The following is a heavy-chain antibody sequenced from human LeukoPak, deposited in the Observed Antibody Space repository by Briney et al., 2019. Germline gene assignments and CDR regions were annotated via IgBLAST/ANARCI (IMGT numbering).Heavy chain of an antibody. CDR3: ARVGCSSTSCPGDY. V-gene: IGHV3-7*01. CDR1: GFTFSSYW. Sequence: GGSLRLSCAASGFTFSSYWMSWVRQAPGKGLEWVANIKQDGSEKYYVDSVKGRFTISRDNAKNSLYLQMNSPRAEDTAVYYCARVGCSSTSCPGDYWGQGTLVTVSS. J-gene: IGHJ4*02. CDR2: IKQDGSEK. D-gene: IGHD2-2*01.